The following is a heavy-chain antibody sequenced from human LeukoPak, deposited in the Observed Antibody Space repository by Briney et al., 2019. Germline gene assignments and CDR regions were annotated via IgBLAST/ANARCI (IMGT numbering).Heavy chain of an antibody. V-gene: IGHV1-69*06. Sequence: SVKVSCKASGGTFSNYAISWVRQAPGQGLEWMGGIIPIFGTANYAQKFRGRVTITADKSTRTAYMELSSLRSEDTAVYYCARAASGYDLGCCDYWGQGTLVTVSS. J-gene: IGHJ4*02. D-gene: IGHD5-12*01. CDR2: IIPIFGTA. CDR1: GGTFSNYA. CDR3: ARAASGYDLGCCDY.